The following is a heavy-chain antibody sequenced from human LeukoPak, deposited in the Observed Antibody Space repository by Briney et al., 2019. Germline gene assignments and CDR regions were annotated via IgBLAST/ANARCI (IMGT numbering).Heavy chain of an antibody. V-gene: IGHV1-2*02. Sequence: ASVKVSCKASGYTFTGYYLHWVRQAPGQGLEWMGWIRPNSGDTNYAQKFQGRVTMTRDTFISTAYMELSSLRSDDTAVYYCARLASVPGWGQGTLVTVSS. CDR2: IRPNSGDT. CDR3: ARLASVPG. CDR1: GYTFTGYY. D-gene: IGHD6-19*01. J-gene: IGHJ1*01.